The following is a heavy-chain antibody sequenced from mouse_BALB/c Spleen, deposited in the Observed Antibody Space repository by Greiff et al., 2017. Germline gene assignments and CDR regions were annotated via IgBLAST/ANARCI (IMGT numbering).Heavy chain of an antibody. J-gene: IGHJ3*01. CDR3: ARDFDGRFAY. Sequence: EVKLMESGGGLVQPGGSLRLSCATSGLTFTDYYMSWVRQPPGKALEWLGFIRNKANGYTTEYSASVKGRFTISRDNSQSILYLQMNTLRAEDSATYYCARDFDGRFAYWGQGTLVTVSA. CDR1: GLTFTDYY. CDR2: IRNKANGYTT. V-gene: IGHV7-3*02. D-gene: IGHD2-3*01.